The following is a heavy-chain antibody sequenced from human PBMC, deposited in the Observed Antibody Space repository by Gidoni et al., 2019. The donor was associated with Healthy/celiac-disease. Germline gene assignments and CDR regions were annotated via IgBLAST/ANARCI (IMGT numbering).Heavy chain of an antibody. CDR3: ARYVSQLGFDP. CDR1: GGSISSYY. D-gene: IGHD5-18*01. J-gene: IGHJ5*02. CDR2: SYTSGST. Sequence: QVQLQESGPGLVKPAETLSLTCTVPGGSISSYYWSWIRQPAGKGLGWIGRSYTSGSTNYNPSHKNRVTISVDTSKNQFSLKLNYVTAADTAVYYWARYVSQLGFDPWGQGTLVTVSS. V-gene: IGHV4-4*07.